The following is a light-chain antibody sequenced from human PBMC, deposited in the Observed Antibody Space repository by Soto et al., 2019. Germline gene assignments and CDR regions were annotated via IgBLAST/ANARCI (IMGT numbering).Light chain of an antibody. J-gene: IGKJ1*01. CDR3: QQYDARSPWT. CDR2: KGS. CDR1: QSLPSTW. Sequence: DVQMTQSPSTLSASVGDKVTITCRASQSLPSTWLAWFQQRPGKAPNVLIYKGSALASGVSSRFSGSGSGTQFTLPISSLQPDDFATYFCQQYDARSPWTFGQGTRV. V-gene: IGKV1-5*03.